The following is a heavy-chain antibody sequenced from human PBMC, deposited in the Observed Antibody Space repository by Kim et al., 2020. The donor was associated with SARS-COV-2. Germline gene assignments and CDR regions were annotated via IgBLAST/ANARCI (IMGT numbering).Heavy chain of an antibody. J-gene: IGHJ5*02. CDR2: ISGSGGST. CDR3: AKDPYGDYSPTWFDP. D-gene: IGHD4-17*01. Sequence: GGSLRLSCAASGFTLSSYAMSWVRQAPGKGLEWVSAISGSGGSTYYADSVKGRFTISRDNSKNTLYLQMNSLRAEDTAVYYCAKDPYGDYSPTWFDPWGQGTLVTVSS. CDR1: GFTLSSYA. V-gene: IGHV3-23*01.